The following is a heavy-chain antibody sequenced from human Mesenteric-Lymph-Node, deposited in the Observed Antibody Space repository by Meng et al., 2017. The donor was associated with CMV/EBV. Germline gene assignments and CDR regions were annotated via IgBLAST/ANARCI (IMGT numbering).Heavy chain of an antibody. CDR1: GHTFTDYY. Sequence: CETSGHTFTDYYINWVRQAPGQGLEWMGWISPHRGGTKFAQKFQGRVTMTRDTSISTVYMELSSLTSDDTAVYYCAAERFGSSCYGYWGQGTLVTVSS. V-gene: IGHV1-2*02. CDR2: ISPHRGGT. CDR3: AAERFGSSCYGY. D-gene: IGHD6-13*01. J-gene: IGHJ4*02.